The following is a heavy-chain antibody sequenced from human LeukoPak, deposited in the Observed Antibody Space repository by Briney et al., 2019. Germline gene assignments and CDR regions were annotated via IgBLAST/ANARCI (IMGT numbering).Heavy chain of an antibody. CDR1: GYIFTGYY. CDR2: INPNSGDT. V-gene: IGHV1-2*02. D-gene: IGHD3-10*02. Sequence: ASVKVSCKASGYIFTGYYIHWVRQAPGQGLEWMGWINPNSGDTKYGQRFQGRVTMTRDTSIRTAYMELSGLRSDDTAMYYCARDVRSTDAFDIWGQGTMLTVSS. CDR3: ARDVRSTDAFDI. J-gene: IGHJ3*02.